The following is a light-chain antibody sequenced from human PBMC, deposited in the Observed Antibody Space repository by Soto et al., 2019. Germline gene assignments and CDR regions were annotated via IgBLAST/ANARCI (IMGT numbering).Light chain of an antibody. Sequence: QSVLTQPASVSGSPGQSITISCTGTSSDVGGYNYVSWYQQHPGKAPKLMIYEFSNRPSGVSNLFSGSKSGNTASLTISGLQAEDEADYYCSSYTSSITVFCGGTKLTVL. V-gene: IGLV2-14*01. CDR2: EFS. CDR1: SSDVGGYNY. J-gene: IGLJ3*02. CDR3: SSYTSSITV.